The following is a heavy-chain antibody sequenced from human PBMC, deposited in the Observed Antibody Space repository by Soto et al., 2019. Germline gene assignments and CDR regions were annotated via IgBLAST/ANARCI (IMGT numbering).Heavy chain of an antibody. D-gene: IGHD6-6*01. CDR2: IWYDGSNK. J-gene: IGHJ4*02. CDR1: GFTFSSYG. CDR3: ARDSSKYSSSSSVIG. Sequence: GGSLRLSCAASGFTFSSYGMHWFRQAPGKGLEWVAVIWYDGSNKYYADSVKGRFTISRDNSKNTLYLQMNSLRAEDTAVYYCARDSSKYSSSSSVIGWGQGXLVTVYS. V-gene: IGHV3-33*01.